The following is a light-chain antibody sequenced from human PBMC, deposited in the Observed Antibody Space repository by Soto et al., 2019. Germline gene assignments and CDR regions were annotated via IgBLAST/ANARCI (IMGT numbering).Light chain of an antibody. J-gene: IGLJ2*01. CDR1: SSDVGGYNY. Sequence: QSVLTQPASGSGSPGQSITISCTGTSSDVGGYNYVSWYQQHPGKAPQLMIYDVSNRPSGVSNRFSGSKSGNTASRTISGLQAEDEADYYCSSYTSSSTLVVFVGGTNLTVL. CDR2: DVS. V-gene: IGLV2-14*01. CDR3: SSYTSSSTLVV.